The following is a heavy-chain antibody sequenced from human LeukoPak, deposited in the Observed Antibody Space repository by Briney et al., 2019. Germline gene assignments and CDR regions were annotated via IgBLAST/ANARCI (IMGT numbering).Heavy chain of an antibody. CDR1: GFTFSSYA. CDR2: ISGSGDNT. D-gene: IGHD6-13*01. V-gene: IGHV3-23*01. J-gene: IGHJ6*02. CDR3: AKDIGSSSWSGMDV. Sequence: PGGSLRLSCAASGFTFSSYAMSWVRQVPGKGLEWVSVISGSGDNTYYADSVKGRFTISRDNSKNMLYLQMNSLRAEDTALYYCAKDIGSSSWSGMDVWGQGTTVTVSS.